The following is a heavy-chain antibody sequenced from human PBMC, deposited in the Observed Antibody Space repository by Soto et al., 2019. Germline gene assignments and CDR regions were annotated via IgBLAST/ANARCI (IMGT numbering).Heavy chain of an antibody. CDR1: GFTFSSYA. CDR2: ISYDGSNK. D-gene: IGHD3-10*01. Sequence: GGSLRLSCAASGFTFSSYAMHWVRQAPGKGLEWVAVISYDGSNKYYADSVKGRFTISRDNSKNTLYLQMNSLRAEDTAVYYCARDITMVRGVITDKDCYYYGMDVWGQGTTVTVSS. J-gene: IGHJ6*02. V-gene: IGHV3-30-3*01. CDR3: ARDITMVRGVITDKDCYYYGMDV.